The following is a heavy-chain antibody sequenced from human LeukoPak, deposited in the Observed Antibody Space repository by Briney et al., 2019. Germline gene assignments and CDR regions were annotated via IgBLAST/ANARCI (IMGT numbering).Heavy chain of an antibody. CDR2: INPNSGGT. D-gene: IGHD3-22*01. CDR1: GYTFTGYY. V-gene: IGHV1-2*06. CDR3: ARDVAGYYYDSSGYYGY. J-gene: IGHJ4*02. Sequence: ASVTVSCKASGYTFTGYYMHWVRQAPGQGLEWMGRINPNSGGTNYAQKFQGRVTMTRDTSISTAYMELSRLRSDDTAVYYCARDVAGYYYDSSGYYGYWGQGTLVTVSS.